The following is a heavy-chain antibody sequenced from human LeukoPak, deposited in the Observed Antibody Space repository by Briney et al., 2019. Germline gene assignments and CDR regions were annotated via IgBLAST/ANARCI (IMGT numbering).Heavy chain of an antibody. J-gene: IGHJ2*01. CDR1: GFAFSSYA. D-gene: IGHD6-19*01. CDR2: ISYDGSNK. Sequence: PGRSLRLSCAASGFAFSSYAMHWVRQAPAKGLEWVAVISYDGSNKYYADSVKGRFTISRDNSKNTLYLQMNSLRAEDTAVYYCARKIGGAVAGNWYFDLWGRGTLVIVSS. V-gene: IGHV3-30-3*01. CDR3: ARKIGGAVAGNWYFDL.